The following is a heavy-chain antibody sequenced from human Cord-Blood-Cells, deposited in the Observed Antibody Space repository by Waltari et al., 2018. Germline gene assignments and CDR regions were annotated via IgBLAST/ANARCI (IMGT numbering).Heavy chain of an antibody. CDR2: FDPEDGET. V-gene: IGHV1-24*01. CDR1: GYTLTELS. CDR3: ATDHLGGGYSSF. J-gene: IGHJ4*02. D-gene: IGHD6-19*01. Sequence: QVQLVQSGAEVKKPGASVKVSCKVSGYTLTELSMHWVRQAPGKGLEWMGGFDPEDGETTYAQKFQARVTMTEDTSTDTAYMELSSLRSEDTAVYSCATDHLGGGYSSFWGQGTLVTVSS.